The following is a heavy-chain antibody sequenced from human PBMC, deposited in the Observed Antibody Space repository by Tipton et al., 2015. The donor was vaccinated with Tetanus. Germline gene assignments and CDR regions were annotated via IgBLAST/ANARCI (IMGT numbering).Heavy chain of an antibody. Sequence: TLSLTCNVTGALLTTGGYSWSWIRQPPWKGLEWIGYVYYTGSTNHNPSLKSRVTISMDRSKNQISLQLTSVTAADTAVYFCAGVTAQRTELYFDHWGQGTLVTVSS. CDR2: VYYTGST. V-gene: IGHV4-61*08. D-gene: IGHD6-13*01. J-gene: IGHJ4*02. CDR1: GALLTTGGYS. CDR3: AGVTAQRTELYFDH.